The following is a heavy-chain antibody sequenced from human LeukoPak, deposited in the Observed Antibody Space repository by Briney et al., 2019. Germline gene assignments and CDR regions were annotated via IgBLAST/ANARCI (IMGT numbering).Heavy chain of an antibody. CDR3: ARDGARAAAGRGVFDY. Sequence: PSETLSLTCTVSGGSISSYYWSWIRQPPGKGLEWIGYIYYGGSTNYNPSLKSRATISVDTSKNQFSLKLSSVTAADTAVYYCARDGARAAAGRGVFDYWGQGTLVTVSS. J-gene: IGHJ4*02. V-gene: IGHV4-59*01. CDR2: IYYGGST. CDR1: GGSISSYY. D-gene: IGHD6-13*01.